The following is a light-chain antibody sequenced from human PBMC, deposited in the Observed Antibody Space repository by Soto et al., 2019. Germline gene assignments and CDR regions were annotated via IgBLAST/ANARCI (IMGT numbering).Light chain of an antibody. J-gene: IGKJ1*01. V-gene: IGKV1-39*01. CDR2: AAS. Sequence: DIQMTQSPSSLSASVGDRVTITCRASQNINTYLNWYQQKPGKAPKLLVYAASALRSEVPSRFSGSGSGTDFTLTISSLQPEDCATYYCQLSHSTPLMFGQGTKVDIK. CDR3: QLSHSTPLM. CDR1: QNINTY.